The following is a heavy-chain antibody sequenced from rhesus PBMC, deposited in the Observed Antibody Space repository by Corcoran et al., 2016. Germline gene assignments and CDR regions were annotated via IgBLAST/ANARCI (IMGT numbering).Heavy chain of an antibody. D-gene: IGHD3-34*01. CDR2: INGNSGIT. J-gene: IGHJ6*01. V-gene: IGHV4-80*01. CDR1: GASISSYW. CDR3: ANQVNQGGLDS. Sequence: QVQLQESGPGLVKASETLSLTCAVSGASISSYWWNWIRQPPGKGLEWNGEINGNSGITNYNPSLKRRVTFSKDASKNQFSLKLSSVTAADTAVYYCANQVNQGGLDSWGQGVVVSVSS.